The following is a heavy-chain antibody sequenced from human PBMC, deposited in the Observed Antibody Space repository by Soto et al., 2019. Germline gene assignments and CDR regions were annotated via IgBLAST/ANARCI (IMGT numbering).Heavy chain of an antibody. D-gene: IGHD2-15*01. V-gene: IGHV5-10-1*01. CDR2: IDPSDSYT. Sequence: GESLKISCKGSAYSCSIFWINWVRQMPGKGLEGVGRIDPSDSYTNYSPSFQGHVTISVDKSIRTVYMQWTSLQAADTAIYYCATHPHCICVSCSGAARYYGIDFWGQGTMVTVSS. CDR3: ATHPHCICVSCSGAARYYGIDF. CDR1: AYSCSIFW. J-gene: IGHJ6*02.